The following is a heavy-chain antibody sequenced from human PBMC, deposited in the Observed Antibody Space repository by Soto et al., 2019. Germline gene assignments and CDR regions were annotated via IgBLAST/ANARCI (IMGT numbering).Heavy chain of an antibody. Sequence: LRLSCAASGSTSSSYAMSWIRQAPGKGLEWVSTISGSGHSTYYADSVKGRFTISRDNSKNTLYLQMNSLRAEDTAVYYCAKVIGTLIVVLIDAFDIWGRGTMVTVSS. CDR2: ISGSGHST. CDR3: AKVIGTLIVVLIDAFDI. D-gene: IGHD3-22*01. CDR1: GSTSSSYA. V-gene: IGHV3-23*01. J-gene: IGHJ3*02.